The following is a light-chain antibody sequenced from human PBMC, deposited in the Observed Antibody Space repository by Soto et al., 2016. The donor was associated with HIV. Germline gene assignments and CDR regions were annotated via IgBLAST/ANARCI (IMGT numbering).Light chain of an antibody. CDR2: DDS. V-gene: IGLV3-21*03. CDR3: QVWDSSRDHVV. J-gene: IGLJ7*01. Sequence: SYVLPQPPSVSVAPGKTARITCGGNNIGSKSVHWYQQKPGQAPVLVVYDDSDRPSRIPERFSGSNTGNTATLTISRVEVGDEADYYCQVWDSSRDHVVFGGGTQLTVL. CDR1: NIGSKS.